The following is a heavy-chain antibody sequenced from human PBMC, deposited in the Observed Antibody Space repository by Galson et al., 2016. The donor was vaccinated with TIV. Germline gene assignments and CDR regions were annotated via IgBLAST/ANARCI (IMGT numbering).Heavy chain of an antibody. CDR3: ARDRRQCGNECFLRYYYGMDV. D-gene: IGHD1-26*01. CDR2: IYDDGKK. V-gene: IGHV3-66*02. J-gene: IGHJ6*02. Sequence: SLRLSCAASGLSVTDNSMTWVRQAPGQGLEWVALIYDDGKKMYADSVQGRFTISRDSSKNVLYLQMTSLRGDDTAVYFCARDRRQCGNECFLRYYYGMDVWGQGTAVTVSS. CDR1: GLSVTDNS.